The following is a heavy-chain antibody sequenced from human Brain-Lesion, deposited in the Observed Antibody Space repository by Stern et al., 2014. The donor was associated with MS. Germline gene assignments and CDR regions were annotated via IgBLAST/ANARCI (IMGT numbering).Heavy chain of an antibody. CDR3: ARRGDSSSSGFDY. J-gene: IGHJ4*02. CDR1: GYRFTSNW. D-gene: IGHD6-6*01. V-gene: IGHV5-51*01. Sequence: EVQLVESGAEVKKPGESLKISCKGSGYRFTSNWIGWVRQMPGKGLAWMGISGPGDSDTRYIPSFQGQVPIPAEKSISTAYLQWSSLQASDTAMYYCARRGDSSSSGFDYWGQGTLVIVSS. CDR2: SGPGDSDT.